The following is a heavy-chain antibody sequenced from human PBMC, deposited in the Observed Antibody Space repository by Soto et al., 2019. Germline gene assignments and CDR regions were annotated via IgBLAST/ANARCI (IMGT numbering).Heavy chain of an antibody. CDR2: IRSSGRSI. D-gene: IGHD3-22*01. V-gene: IGHV3-48*03. CDR1: GFTFSSYE. CDR3: TRVRDSNDY. Sequence: GSLRLSCVGSGFTFSSYEMNWVRQAPGKGLEWVSNIRSSGRSINYADSVKGRFTISRDNAKNSLYLQMNSLRAEDTAVYYCTRVRDSNDYWGQGTPVTVSS. J-gene: IGHJ4*02.